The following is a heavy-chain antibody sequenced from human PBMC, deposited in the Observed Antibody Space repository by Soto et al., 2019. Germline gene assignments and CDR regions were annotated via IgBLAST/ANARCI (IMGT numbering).Heavy chain of an antibody. CDR3: AFRQEYRGSWVSGWFDP. CDR2: LYWDDDK. Sequence: QITLKESGPTVVKPTQTLTLTCTFSGFSLSTSGVGVGWIRQPPGKALEWLALLYWDDDKRYSPSLKTRLTINKDTPRNQVVLTMTNMDPVDTATYYCAFRQEYRGSWVSGWFDPWGQGTLAPVSS. CDR1: GFSLSTSGVG. V-gene: IGHV2-5*02. D-gene: IGHD6-13*01. J-gene: IGHJ5*02.